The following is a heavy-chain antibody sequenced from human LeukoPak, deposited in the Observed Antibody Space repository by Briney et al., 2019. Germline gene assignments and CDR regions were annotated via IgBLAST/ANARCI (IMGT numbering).Heavy chain of an antibody. CDR1: GFTFSSYW. Sequence: PGGSLRLSCAASGFTFSSYWMHWVRQAPGKGLVWVSCINTDGSSTNYADSVKGRFTISRDNAKNTLYLQMNSLRAEDTAVYYCASYPAYDFWTRGYYFDYWGQGTLVTVSS. J-gene: IGHJ4*02. D-gene: IGHD3-3*01. CDR3: ASYPAYDFWTRGYYFDY. CDR2: INTDGSST. V-gene: IGHV3-74*01.